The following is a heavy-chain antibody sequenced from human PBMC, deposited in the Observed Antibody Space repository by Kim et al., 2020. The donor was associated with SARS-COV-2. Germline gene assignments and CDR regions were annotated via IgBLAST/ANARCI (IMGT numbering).Heavy chain of an antibody. CDR2: T. D-gene: IGHD5-12*01. Sequence: TTYADSVKGRFTISRDNAKNTLYLQMNSLRAEDTAVYYCAREDDGYGDYWGQGTLVTVSS. V-gene: IGHV3-74*03. CDR3: AREDDGYGDY. J-gene: IGHJ4*02.